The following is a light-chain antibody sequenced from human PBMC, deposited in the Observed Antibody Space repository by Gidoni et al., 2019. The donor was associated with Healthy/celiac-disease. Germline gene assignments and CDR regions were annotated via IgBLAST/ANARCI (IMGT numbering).Light chain of an antibody. CDR3: QQYGSSQWT. V-gene: IGKV3-20*01. CDR1: QSVSSSY. Sequence: EIVFTQSPGTLSLSPGERATLSCRASQSVSSSYLAWYQQKPGQAPRLLIYGASSRATGIPDRCSGSGSGTDFTLTISRLEPEDFAVYYCQQYGSSQWTFGQGTKVESK. J-gene: IGKJ1*01. CDR2: GAS.